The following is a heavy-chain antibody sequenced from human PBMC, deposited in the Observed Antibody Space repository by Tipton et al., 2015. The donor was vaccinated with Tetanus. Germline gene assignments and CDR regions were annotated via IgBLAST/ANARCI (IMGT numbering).Heavy chain of an antibody. CDR3: AKLGRGGYDSREY. J-gene: IGHJ4*02. Sequence: SLRLSCAASGFTFSSYAMSWVRQAPGKGLEWVSAISGSGGSTYYADSVKGRFTISRDNSKNTLYLQMNSLRAEDTAVYYCAKLGRGGYDSREYGGQGTLVTVSS. CDR1: GFTFSSYA. V-gene: IGHV3-23*01. D-gene: IGHD5-12*01. CDR2: ISGSGGST.